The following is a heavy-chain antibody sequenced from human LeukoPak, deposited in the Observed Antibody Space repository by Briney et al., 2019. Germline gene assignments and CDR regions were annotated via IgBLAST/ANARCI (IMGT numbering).Heavy chain of an antibody. CDR2: MNPNSGNT. CDR3: ATDSSGYNWFDP. CDR1: GYTFTSYD. Sequence: AASVKVSCKASGYTFTSYDINWVRQATGQGLEWMGWMNPNSGNTGYAQKFQGRVTMTRNTSISTAYMELSSLRSEDTAVYHCATDSSGYNWFDPWGQGTLVTVSS. D-gene: IGHD6-19*01. J-gene: IGHJ5*02. V-gene: IGHV1-8*01.